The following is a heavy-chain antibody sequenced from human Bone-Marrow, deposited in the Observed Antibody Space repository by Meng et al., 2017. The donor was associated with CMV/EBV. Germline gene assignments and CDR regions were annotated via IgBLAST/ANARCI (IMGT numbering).Heavy chain of an antibody. J-gene: IGHJ5*02. CDR3: ARGVRQWLPDGFDP. CDR1: GGSFSGYY. D-gene: IGHD6-19*01. CDR2: INHSGST. V-gene: IGHV4-34*01. Sequence: SETLSLTCAVYGGSFSGYYWSWTRQPPGKGLEWIGEINHSGSTNYNPSLKSRVTISVDTSKTQFSLKLSSVTAADTAVYYCARGVRQWLPDGFDPWGQGTLVTVSS.